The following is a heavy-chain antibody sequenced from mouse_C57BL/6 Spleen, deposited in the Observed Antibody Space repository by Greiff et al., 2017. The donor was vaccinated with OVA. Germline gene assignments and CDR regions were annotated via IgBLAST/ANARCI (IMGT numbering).Heavy chain of an antibody. D-gene: IGHD1-1*01. CDR2: IDPANGNT. V-gene: IGHV14-3*01. J-gene: IGHJ4*01. CDR3: ARGDYYGSSPYAMDY. CDR1: GFNIKNTY. Sequence: VQLQQSVAELVRPGASVKLSCTASGFNIKNTYMHWVKQRPEQGLEWVGRIDPANGNTKYAPKFQGKATITADTSSNTAYLQLSSLTSEDTAIYYCARGDYYGSSPYAMDYWGQGTSVTVSS.